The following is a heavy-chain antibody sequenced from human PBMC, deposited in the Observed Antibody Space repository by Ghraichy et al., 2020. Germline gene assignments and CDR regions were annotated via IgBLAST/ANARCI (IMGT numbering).Heavy chain of an antibody. CDR2: ISGSDGNT. CDR1: GFTFSSYG. V-gene: IGHV3-23*01. CDR3: AKNPGGSAYNPIYI. Sequence: GGSLRLSCAASGFTFSSYGMSWVRQAPGKGLEWVSTISGSDGNTYYADSVKGRFTISRDNSKNTLHLQMNSLRAEDTAVYYCAKNPGGSAYNPIYIWGQGTKVTVSS. D-gene: IGHD3-10*01. J-gene: IGHJ3*02.